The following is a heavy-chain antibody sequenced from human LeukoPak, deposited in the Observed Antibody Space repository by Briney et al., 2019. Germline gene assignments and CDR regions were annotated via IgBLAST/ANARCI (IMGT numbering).Heavy chain of an antibody. V-gene: IGHV4-39*07. D-gene: IGHD4-11*01. CDR3: AGLMTTEENYFDY. CDR2: IYHSGST. Sequence: SETLSLTCTVSGGSISSGSYYWSWIRQPAGKGLEWIGSIYHSGSTYYNPSLKSRVTISVDTSKNQFSLKLSSVTAADTAVYYCAGLMTTEENYFDYWGQGTLVTVSS. CDR1: GGSISSGSYY. J-gene: IGHJ4*02.